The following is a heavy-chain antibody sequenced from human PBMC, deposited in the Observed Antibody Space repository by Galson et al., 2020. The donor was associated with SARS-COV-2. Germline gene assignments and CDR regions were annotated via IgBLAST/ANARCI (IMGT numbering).Heavy chain of an antibody. Sequence: GGSLRLSCAASGFTFTKYTMTWVRQAPGKGLEWVSCISTSGHNTYYADSVKGRFTIFRDNSKNSLYLQMNSLRAEDTAVYYCAKDGDGSFAPYCIDSWGQRTRVIVSS. CDR3: AKDGDGSFAPYCIDS. D-gene: IGHD1-26*01. J-gene: IGHJ4*02. CDR2: ISTSGHNT. CDR1: GFTFTKYT. V-gene: IGHV3-23*01.